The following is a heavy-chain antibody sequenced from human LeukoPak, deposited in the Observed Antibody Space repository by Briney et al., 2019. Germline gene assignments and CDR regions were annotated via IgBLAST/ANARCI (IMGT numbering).Heavy chain of an antibody. D-gene: IGHD3-3*01. CDR1: GFTFSSYW. Sequence: GGSLRLSCAASGFTFSSYWMSWVRQAPGKGLEWVAVISYDGSNKYYADSVKGRFTISRDNSKNTLYLQMNSLRAEDTAVYYCARDILWSGYSSSAFDIWGQGTMVTVSS. V-gene: IGHV3-30-3*01. CDR3: ARDILWSGYSSSAFDI. J-gene: IGHJ3*02. CDR2: ISYDGSNK.